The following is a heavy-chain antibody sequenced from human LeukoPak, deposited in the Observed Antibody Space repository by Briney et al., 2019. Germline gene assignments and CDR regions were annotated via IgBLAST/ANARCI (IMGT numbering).Heavy chain of an antibody. Sequence: RPSETLSLTCTVSGGSISSYYWSWIRQPPGKGLEWIGYIYYSGSTNYNPSLKSRVTISVDTSKNQFSLKLSSVTAADTAVYYCARLSADDYSNYGSAFDIWGQGTMVTVSS. V-gene: IGHV4-59*08. D-gene: IGHD4-11*01. CDR1: GGSISSYY. CDR2: IYYSGST. J-gene: IGHJ3*02. CDR3: ARLSADDYSNYGSAFDI.